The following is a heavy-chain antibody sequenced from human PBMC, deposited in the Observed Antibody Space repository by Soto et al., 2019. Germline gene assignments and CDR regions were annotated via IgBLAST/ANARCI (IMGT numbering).Heavy chain of an antibody. V-gene: IGHV3-23*01. J-gene: IGHJ2*01. CDR1: GFTFSSYA. CDR2: ISGSGGST. CDR3: GRVLYYYDGGGPGGYFDL. D-gene: IGHD3-22*01. Sequence: PGGSLRLSCAASGFTFSSYAMSWVRQAPGKGLEWVSAISGSGGSTYYADSVKGRFTISRDNSKNTLYLQMNSLGAEDTAVYYCGRVLYYYDGGGPGGYFDLGGGGPRVTASS.